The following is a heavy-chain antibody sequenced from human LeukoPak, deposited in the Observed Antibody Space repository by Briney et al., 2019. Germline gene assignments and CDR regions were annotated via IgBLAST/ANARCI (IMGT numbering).Heavy chain of an antibody. CDR1: GFTFSSYS. Sequence: PGGSLRLSCAASGFTFSSYSMNWVRQAPGKGLEWVSSISSSSSYIYYADPVKGRFTISRDNAKNSLYLQMNSLRAEDTAVYYCARDRGYSYGLDYWGQGTLVTVSS. J-gene: IGHJ4*02. CDR3: ARDRGYSYGLDY. V-gene: IGHV3-21*01. CDR2: ISSSSSYI. D-gene: IGHD5-18*01.